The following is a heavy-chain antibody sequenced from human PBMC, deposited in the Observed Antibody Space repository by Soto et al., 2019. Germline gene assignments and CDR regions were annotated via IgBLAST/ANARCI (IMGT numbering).Heavy chain of an antibody. CDR3: ARGTYYYDSSGFSNWFDP. V-gene: IGHV4-30-4*01. J-gene: IGHJ5*02. Sequence: SETLSLTCTVSGGSISSGDYYWSWIRQPPGKGLEWIGYIYYSGSTYYNPSLKSRVTISVDTSKNQFSLKLSSVTAAGTAVYNCARGTYYYDSSGFSNWFDPWGQGXLVTVSS. D-gene: IGHD3-22*01. CDR2: IYYSGST. CDR1: GGSISSGDYY.